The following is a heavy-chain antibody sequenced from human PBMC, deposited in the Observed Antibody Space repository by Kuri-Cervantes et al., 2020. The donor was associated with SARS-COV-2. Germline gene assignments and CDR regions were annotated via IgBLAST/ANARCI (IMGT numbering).Heavy chain of an antibody. CDR1: GFTFSSYE. CDR3: ARVPKNYDFWSGEFFDMDV. V-gene: IGHV3-15*07. J-gene: IGHJ6*02. Sequence: GSLRLSCAASGFTFSSYEMNWVRQAPGKGLEWVGRIKSKTDGGTTDYAAPVKGRFTISRDDSKNTLYLQMNSLKTEDTAVYYCARVPKNYDFWSGEFFDMDVWGQGTTVTVSS. D-gene: IGHD3-3*01. CDR2: IKSKTDGGTT.